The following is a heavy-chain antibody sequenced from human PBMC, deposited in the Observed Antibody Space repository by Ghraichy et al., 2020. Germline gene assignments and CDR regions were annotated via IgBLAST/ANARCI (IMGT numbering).Heavy chain of an antibody. V-gene: IGHV4-4*09. CDR1: GGSISSYY. Sequence: SETLSLTCTVSGGSISSYYWSWIRQPPGKGLEWIGYIYTSGNTNYNPSLKSRVTISVDTSKNQFSLKLSSVTAADTAVYYCARHSYYFDSSGYYVTAFDIWGQGTMVTVSS. J-gene: IGHJ3*02. D-gene: IGHD3-22*01. CDR3: ARHSYYFDSSGYYVTAFDI. CDR2: IYTSGNT.